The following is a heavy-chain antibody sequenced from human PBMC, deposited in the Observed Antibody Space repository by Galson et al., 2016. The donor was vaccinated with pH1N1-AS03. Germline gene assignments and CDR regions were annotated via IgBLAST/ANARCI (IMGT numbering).Heavy chain of an antibody. J-gene: IGHJ6*02. Sequence: SVKVSCKASGGTFNNYAIGWVRQAPGQGLEWMGGIILMFGTANYAQKFQGRVTITADKSTTIDYKYTTTAYMELRSLRSDDTAVHSCAKTRRYHSRDAMDVCGQGATVTVSS. V-gene: IGHV1-69*06. D-gene: IGHD3-16*02. CDR2: IILMFGTA. CDR3: AKTRRYHSRDAMDV. CDR1: GGTFNNYA.